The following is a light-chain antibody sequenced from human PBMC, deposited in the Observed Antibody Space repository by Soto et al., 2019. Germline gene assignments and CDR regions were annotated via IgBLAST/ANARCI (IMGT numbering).Light chain of an antibody. CDR2: DVT. V-gene: IGLV2-14*03. CDR1: YSDVGGYTY. Sequence: QSVLTQPASVSGSPGQSITISCTGTYSDVGGYTYVSWYQQHPGRGPKLLIYDVTQRPSGISNRFSGSKSGNTASLTISGLQAEDEAEYYCTSHSSRSLYVFGTGTKVTVL. J-gene: IGLJ1*01. CDR3: TSHSSRSLYV.